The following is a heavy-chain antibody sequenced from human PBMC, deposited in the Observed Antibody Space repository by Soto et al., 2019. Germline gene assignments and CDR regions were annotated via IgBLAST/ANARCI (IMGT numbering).Heavy chain of an antibody. CDR2: ISGSGGST. CDR3: AKPRPAAGREYYYYYYGMDV. CDR1: GFTFSSYA. Sequence: GGSLRLSCAASGFTFSSYAMSWVRQAPGKGLEWVSAISGSGGSTYYADSVKGRFTISRDNSKNTLYLQMNSLRAEDTAVYYCAKPRPAAGREYYYYYYGMDVWGQGTTVTVSS. V-gene: IGHV3-23*01. D-gene: IGHD6-13*01. J-gene: IGHJ6*02.